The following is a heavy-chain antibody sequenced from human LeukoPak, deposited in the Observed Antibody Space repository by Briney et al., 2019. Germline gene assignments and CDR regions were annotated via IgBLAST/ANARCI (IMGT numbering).Heavy chain of an antibody. CDR3: ASGTIVGARGADN. J-gene: IGHJ4*02. V-gene: IGHV3-21*01. Sequence: AGGSLRLSCAASGFTFSDYSMKWVRQAPGKALEWVSSISGYSHHIYYADPVKGRFTISRDNAYRSLYLQMDSLRVEDTAVYYCASGTIVGARGADNWGQGALVTVSS. CDR1: GFTFSDYS. D-gene: IGHD1-26*01. CDR2: ISGYSHHI.